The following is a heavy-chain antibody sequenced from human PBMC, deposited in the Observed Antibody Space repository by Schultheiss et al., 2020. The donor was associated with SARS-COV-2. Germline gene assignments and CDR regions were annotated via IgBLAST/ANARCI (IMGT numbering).Heavy chain of an antibody. CDR3: ARGDWGLPDNWFDP. Sequence: LSLTCTVSGGSISSYYWGWIRQPPGKGLEWIGYIYYSGSTNYNPSLKSRVTMSVDTSKNQFSLKLSSVTAADTAVYYCARGDWGLPDNWFDPWGQGTLVTVSS. CDR1: GGSISSYY. D-gene: IGHD7-27*01. V-gene: IGHV4-59*12. J-gene: IGHJ5*02. CDR2: IYYSGST.